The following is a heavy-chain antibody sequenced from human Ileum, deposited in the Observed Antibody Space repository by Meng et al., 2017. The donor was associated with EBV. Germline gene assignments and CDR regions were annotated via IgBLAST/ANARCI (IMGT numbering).Heavy chain of an antibody. V-gene: IGHV1-69*06. D-gene: IGHD2-2*01. CDR3: ARQYCSSSSCYLIDD. CDR1: AGSCHPNT. J-gene: IGHJ4*01. Sequence: SGARMQELGARGKSSCKASAGSCHPNTCNWLQLAPGQGLEWLGQIIPMFVTSNYAQKFQGRVTLTADKSTRTAFMELSSLRSEDTAVYYCARQYCSSSSCYLIDDWGHGTLVTVSS. CDR2: IIPMFVTS.